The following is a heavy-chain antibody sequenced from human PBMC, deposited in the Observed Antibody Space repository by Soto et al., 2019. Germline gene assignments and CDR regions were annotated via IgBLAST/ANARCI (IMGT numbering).Heavy chain of an antibody. J-gene: IGHJ6*02. CDR3: VRDCSGGGCYSDYGMDV. D-gene: IGHD2-15*01. Sequence: PSETLSLTWTVSGDSIRNFYWSWIRQPAGKGLEWIGRIYSSGSTDYNASLKSRVSMSVDRSNNQFFLRLTSVTADDTAVYYCVRDCSGGGCYSDYGMDVWGQGTTVTGSS. CDR1: GDSIRNFY. CDR2: IYSSGST. V-gene: IGHV4-4*07.